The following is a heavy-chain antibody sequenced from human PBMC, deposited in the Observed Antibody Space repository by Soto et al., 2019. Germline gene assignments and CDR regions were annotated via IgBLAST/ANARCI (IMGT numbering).Heavy chain of an antibody. CDR1: GGSISSSSYY. V-gene: IGHV4-39*01. CDR2: VSDSGST. Sequence: SETLSLTCTVSGGSISSSSYYWGWIRQPPGKGLEWIGSVSDSGSTYYNPSLKSRVTISVDTSKNQFSLKLSSVTAADTALYYCARPMVRGVIISVFDYWGQGPLVTVSS. D-gene: IGHD3-10*01. J-gene: IGHJ4*02. CDR3: ARPMVRGVIISVFDY.